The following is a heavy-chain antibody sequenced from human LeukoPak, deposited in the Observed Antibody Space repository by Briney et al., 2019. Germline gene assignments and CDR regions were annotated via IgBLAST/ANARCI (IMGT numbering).Heavy chain of an antibody. V-gene: IGHV3-23*01. J-gene: IGHJ4*02. CDR3: AICPSIGPYHLGHFDY. CDR2: ISGSGGST. CDR1: GFTFSSYA. Sequence: PGGSLRLSCAASGFTFSSYAMSWVRQAPGKGLEWVSAISGSGGSTYYADSVKGRFTISRDNSKNTLYLQMNSLRAEDTAVYYCAICPSIGPYHLGHFDYWGQGTLVTVPS. D-gene: IGHD2-2*01.